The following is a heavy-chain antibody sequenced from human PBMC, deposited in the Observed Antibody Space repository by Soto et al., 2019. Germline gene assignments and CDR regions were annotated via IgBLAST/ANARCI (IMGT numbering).Heavy chain of an antibody. J-gene: IGHJ4*02. CDR1: GGTFSSYT. Sequence: QVQLVQSGAEVKKPGSSVKVSCKASGGTFSSYTISWVRQAPGQGLEWMGRIIPILGIANYAQKFQGRVTISADKSTSTADVVLSSLRSEDTAVYYSARVGPDYGDYGTFDFWGQGTLGTGSS. CDR3: ARVGPDYGDYGTFDF. CDR2: IIPILGIA. V-gene: IGHV1-69*02. D-gene: IGHD4-17*01.